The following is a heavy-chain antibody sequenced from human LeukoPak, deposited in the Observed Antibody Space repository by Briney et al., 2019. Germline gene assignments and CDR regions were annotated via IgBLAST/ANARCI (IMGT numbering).Heavy chain of an antibody. CDR3: AKDLRNIHYLDY. CDR1: GFSLSSYA. V-gene: IGHV3-23*01. Sequence: GGSLRLSCAASGFSLSSYAMSWVRQAPGKGLEWVSTISGSGGSTYYADSVKGRFTISRDNSKNTLYLQMNSLRAEDTAVYYCAKDLRNIHYLDYWGQGTLVTVSS. CDR2: ISGSGGST. J-gene: IGHJ4*02. D-gene: IGHD1-14*01.